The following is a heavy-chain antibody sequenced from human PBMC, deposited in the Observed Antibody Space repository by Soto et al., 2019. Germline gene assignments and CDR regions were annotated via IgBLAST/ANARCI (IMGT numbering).Heavy chain of an antibody. CDR2: ISSSSSTI. Sequence: GGSLRLSCAASGFTFSSYSMNWVRQAPGKGLEWVSYISSSSSTIYYADSVKGRFTISRDNAKNSLYLQMNSLGAEDTAVYYCARDSTVATSLLDVWGKGTTVTVS. CDR1: GFTFSSYS. V-gene: IGHV3-48*01. J-gene: IGHJ6*03. CDR3: ARDSTVATSLLDV. D-gene: IGHD4-17*01.